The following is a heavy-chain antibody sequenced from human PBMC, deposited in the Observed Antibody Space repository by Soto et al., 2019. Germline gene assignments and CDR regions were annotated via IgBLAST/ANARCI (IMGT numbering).Heavy chain of an antibody. D-gene: IGHD6-19*01. CDR1: GGSISSGDYY. CDR2: IYYSGST. V-gene: IGHV4-30-4*01. Sequence: SETLSLTCTVSGGSISSGDYYWSWIRQPPGKGLEWIGYIYYSGSTYYNPSLKSRVTISVDTSKNQFSLKLSSVTAADTAVYYCARDRKAVAGTGYYYYYGMDVWGQGTTVTVSS. J-gene: IGHJ6*02. CDR3: ARDRKAVAGTGYYYYYGMDV.